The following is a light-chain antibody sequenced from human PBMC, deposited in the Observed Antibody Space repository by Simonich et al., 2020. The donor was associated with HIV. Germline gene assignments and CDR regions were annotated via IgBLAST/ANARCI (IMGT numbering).Light chain of an antibody. CDR2: WAS. CDR3: QQYYSIPYT. CDR1: QTVLYNSNNKNF. Sequence: DIVMTQSPASLAVSLGERATINCKSSQTVLYNSNNKNFLSWYQQKPGQPPKLLISWASTRESGVPDRFIGSGSGTDFTLTISNLQAEDVAVYYCQQYYSIPYTFGQGSKLEI. J-gene: IGKJ2*01. V-gene: IGKV4-1*01.